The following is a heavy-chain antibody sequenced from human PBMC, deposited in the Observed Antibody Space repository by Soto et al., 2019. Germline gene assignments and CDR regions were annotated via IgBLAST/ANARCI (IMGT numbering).Heavy chain of an antibody. J-gene: IGHJ5*02. Sequence: SQTLSLTCAISGDSVSSDSAAWNWIRQSPSRGLEWLGRTYYRSKWYNNYAVSVKSRLTIKPDTSKNQISLQLDSVTPEDTAVYYCAKDSKDFDWLPVNWFDPWGQGTLVTVSS. V-gene: IGHV6-1*01. D-gene: IGHD3-9*01. CDR1: GDSVSSDSAA. CDR3: AKDSKDFDWLPVNWFDP. CDR2: TYYRSKWYN.